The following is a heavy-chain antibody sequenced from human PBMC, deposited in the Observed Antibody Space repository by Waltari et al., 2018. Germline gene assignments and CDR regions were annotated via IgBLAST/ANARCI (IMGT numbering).Heavy chain of an antibody. CDR3: ATVRVATIIDSFDI. D-gene: IGHD5-12*01. J-gene: IGHJ3*02. CDR2: FYPEDGET. CDR1: GYTLTDLS. Sequence: QVQLVQSGAEVKKPGASVKVSCKVSGYTLTDLSMPWVTQAPGKGLEWMGGFYPEDGETIYAQKFQGRVTMTEDTSTDTAYMELSSLRSEDTAVYYCATVRVATIIDSFDIWGQGTMVTVSS. V-gene: IGHV1-24*01.